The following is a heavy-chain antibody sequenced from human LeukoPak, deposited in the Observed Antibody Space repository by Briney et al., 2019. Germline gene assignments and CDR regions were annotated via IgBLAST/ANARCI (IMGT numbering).Heavy chain of an antibody. CDR1: GYTFTSYG. J-gene: IGHJ5*02. CDR2: ISAYNGNT. V-gene: IGHV1-18*01. CDR3: ARDFWDIVVVVAATGSRWFNP. Sequence: GASVKVSCKASGYTFTSYGISWVRQAPGQGLEWMGWISAYNGNTNYAQKLQGRVTMTTDTSTSTAYMELRSLRAEDTAVYYCARDFWDIVVVVAATGSRWFNPWGQGTLVTVSS. D-gene: IGHD2-15*01.